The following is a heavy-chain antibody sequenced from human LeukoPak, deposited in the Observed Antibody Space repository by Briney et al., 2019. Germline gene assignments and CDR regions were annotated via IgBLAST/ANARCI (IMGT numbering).Heavy chain of an antibody. CDR1: GFTFSSYG. Sequence: GGSLRLSCAASGFTFSSYGMHWVRQAPGKGLEWVAFIRYDGSNKYYADSVKGRFTISRDNSKNTLYLQMNSLRAEDTAVYYCARAWVSSFDYWGQGTLVTVSS. V-gene: IGHV3-30*02. D-gene: IGHD6-13*01. CDR3: ARAWVSSFDY. CDR2: IRYDGSNK. J-gene: IGHJ4*02.